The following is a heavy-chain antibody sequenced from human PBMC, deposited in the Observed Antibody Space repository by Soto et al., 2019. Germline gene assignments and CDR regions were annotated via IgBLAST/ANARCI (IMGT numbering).Heavy chain of an antibody. J-gene: IGHJ5*02. Sequence: VGSLRLSCTGSGFSFFSYAMSWVRQAPGKGLEWVSTISGSGGHTYYADSVKGRFVVSRDNDKNTVYLHMSSLTGEDTAVYFCAKIEMGWFAHWGQGTQVTVS. CDR2: ISGSGGHT. D-gene: IGHD2-8*01. CDR1: GFSFFSYA. CDR3: AKIEMGWFAH. V-gene: IGHV3-23*01.